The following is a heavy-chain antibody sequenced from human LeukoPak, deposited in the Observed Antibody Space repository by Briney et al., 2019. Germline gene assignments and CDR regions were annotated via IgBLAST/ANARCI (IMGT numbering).Heavy chain of an antibody. CDR3: ANPPTVTSFHY. CDR1: GFTFSNIA. CDR2: INGRGGST. D-gene: IGHD4-11*01. V-gene: IGHV3-23*01. J-gene: IGHJ4*02. Sequence: GGSLRLSCAASGFTFSNIARSGGGQAQGKGRGGVSSINGRGGSTYYADSVKGRFTISRDNSKNTLYLQMNSLRAEDTAIYYCANPPTVTSFHYWGQGTLVTVSS.